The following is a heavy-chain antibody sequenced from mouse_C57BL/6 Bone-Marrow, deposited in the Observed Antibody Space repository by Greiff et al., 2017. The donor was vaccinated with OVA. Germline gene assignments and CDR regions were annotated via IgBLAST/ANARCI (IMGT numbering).Heavy chain of an antibody. J-gene: IGHJ3*01. CDR3: AVDSSGPWFAY. D-gene: IGHD3-2*02. CDR2: INPNNGGT. V-gene: IGHV1-26*01. CDR1: GYTFTDYY. Sequence: EVQLQQSGPELVKPGASVKISCKASGYTFTDYYMNWVKQSHGKSLEWIGDINPNNGGTSYNQKFKGKATLTVDKSSSTAYMELRSLTSEDSAVYYCAVDSSGPWFAYWGQGTLVTVSA.